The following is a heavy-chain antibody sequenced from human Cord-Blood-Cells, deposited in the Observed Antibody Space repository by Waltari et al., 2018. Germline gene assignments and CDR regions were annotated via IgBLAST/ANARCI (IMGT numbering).Heavy chain of an antibody. CDR1: GGSIRSYS. CDR2: IYTSRSP. V-gene: IGHV4-4*07. CDR3: ARDLSLRQQLVSYWYFDL. D-gene: IGHD6-6*01. J-gene: IGHJ2*01. Sequence: QVQLQESGPGLVKPSETLSRTCTVSGGSIRSYSWCWIRQPPGQGLEWSGLIYTSRSPNYNPSLKRRVTMSVDTSKNQFSLKLSSVTAADTAVYYCARDLSLRQQLVSYWYFDLWGRGTLVTVSS.